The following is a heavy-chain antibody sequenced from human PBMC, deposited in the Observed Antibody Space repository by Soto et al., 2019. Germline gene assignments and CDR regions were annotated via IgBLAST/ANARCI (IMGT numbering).Heavy chain of an antibody. D-gene: IGHD2-2*01. CDR2: IYYSGST. CDR3: ARGVDLRDAIDY. J-gene: IGHJ4*02. Sequence: SETLSLTCTVSGGSISSSSYYWGWIRQPPGKGLEWIGSIYYSGSTYYNPSLKSRVTISVDTSKNQFSLKLSSVTAADTAVYYCARGVDLRDAIDYWGQGTLVTVSS. V-gene: IGHV4-39*01. CDR1: GGSISSSSYY.